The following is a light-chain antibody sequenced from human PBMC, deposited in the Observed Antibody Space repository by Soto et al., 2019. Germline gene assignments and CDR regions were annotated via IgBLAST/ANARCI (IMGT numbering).Light chain of an antibody. CDR1: QSISYW. J-gene: IGKJ2*01. Sequence: DIQMTQSPSSLSASVGDRVTITCRASQSISYWLASYQQKPGGAPNLLIYDVFNMQTGVPSRFSGSGSGTEFTLTISRLQPDDSAAYYCQQYHSFSYTFGQGTKLEIK. V-gene: IGKV1-5*01. CDR3: QQYHSFSYT. CDR2: DVF.